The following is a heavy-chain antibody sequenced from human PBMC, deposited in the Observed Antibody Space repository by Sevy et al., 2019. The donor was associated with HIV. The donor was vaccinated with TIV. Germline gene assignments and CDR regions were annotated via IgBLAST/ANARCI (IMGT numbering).Heavy chain of an antibody. CDR1: GNTFTVYF. Sequence: ASVKVSCEASGNTFTVYFVYWVRQAPGQGLEWMGWINPNSGDTNYAQNFQGRVTMTSDASISTAYMELSSLTSDDTAVYYCARGVTIFGVDYYFQHWGQGALVTVSS. D-gene: IGHD3-3*01. CDR2: INPNSGDT. CDR3: ARGVTIFGVDYYFQH. J-gene: IGHJ1*01. V-gene: IGHV1-2*02.